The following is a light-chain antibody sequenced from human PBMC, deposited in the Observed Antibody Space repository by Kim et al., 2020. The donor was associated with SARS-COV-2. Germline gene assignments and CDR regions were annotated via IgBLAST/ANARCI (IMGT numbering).Light chain of an antibody. CDR1: TSNSGSNN. CDR2: YDH. Sequence: GQRVTISCSGGTSNSGSNNVDWYQQLPGTAPKLLIYYDHQRPSGVPDRFAGSKSGTSASLDISGLQSEDEGDYYCAAWDDGLRGRMFGGGTKVTVL. J-gene: IGLJ3*02. CDR3: AAWDDGLRGRM. V-gene: IGLV1-44*01.